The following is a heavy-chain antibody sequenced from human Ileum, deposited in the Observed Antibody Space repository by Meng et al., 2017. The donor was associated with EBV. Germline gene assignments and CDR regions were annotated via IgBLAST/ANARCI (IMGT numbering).Heavy chain of an antibody. D-gene: IGHD3-16*01. J-gene: IGHJ4*02. Sequence: EVLPVASGGGLGQPGGSLKLSCAASGFIFSASTMHWVRQASGKGLEWVGRIRSEVYSYATDYAGPVKGRFIISRDDSKNTAYLQMNSLKTEDTAVYYCTDVGGDMIWGQGTLVTVSS. CDR2: IRSEVYSYAT. V-gene: IGHV3-73*02. CDR3: TDVGGDMI. CDR1: GFIFSAST.